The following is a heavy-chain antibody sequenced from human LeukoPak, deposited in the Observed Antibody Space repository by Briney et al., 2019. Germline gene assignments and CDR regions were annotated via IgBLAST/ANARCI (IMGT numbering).Heavy chain of an antibody. CDR3: ARLGGVNPDNDY. J-gene: IGHJ4*02. CDR2: IRYDGSNK. V-gene: IGHV3-30*02. CDR1: GFTFSSYG. Sequence: GGSLRLSCAASGFTFSSYGMHWVRQAPGKGLEWVAFIRYDGSNKYYADSVKGRFTISRDNSKNTLYLQMNSLRAEDTAVYYCARLGGVNPDNDYWGQGTLVTVS. D-gene: IGHD3-10*01.